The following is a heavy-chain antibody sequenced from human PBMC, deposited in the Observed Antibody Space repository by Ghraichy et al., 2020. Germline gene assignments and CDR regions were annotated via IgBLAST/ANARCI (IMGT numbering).Heavy chain of an antibody. Sequence: ASVKVSCKASGYTFTGYYMHWVRQAPGQGLEWMGWINPNSGGTNYAQKFQGWVTMTRDTSISTAYMELSRLRSDDTAVYYCARGPLGYCSSTSCSHPYHYWGQGTLVTVSS. D-gene: IGHD2-2*01. CDR1: GYTFTGYY. J-gene: IGHJ4*02. CDR2: INPNSGGT. V-gene: IGHV1-2*04. CDR3: ARGPLGYCSSTSCSHPYHY.